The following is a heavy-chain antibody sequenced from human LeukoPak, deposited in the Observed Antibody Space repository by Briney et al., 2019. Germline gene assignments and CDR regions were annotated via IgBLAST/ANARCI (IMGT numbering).Heavy chain of an antibody. D-gene: IGHD2-2*01. CDR2: IYSVGRT. J-gene: IGHJ3*01. CDR1: GSISGYY. V-gene: IGHV4-59*08. CDR3: AIQKCTSASCLTKNAFDL. Sequence: SETLSLTCTVSGSISGYYWSWIRQPPGKGLEGIGYIYSVGRTKYNPSLQSRVTISVDASKNQFFLDLSSVTAADTAVYYCAIQKCTSASCLTKNAFDLWGQGTMVTVPS.